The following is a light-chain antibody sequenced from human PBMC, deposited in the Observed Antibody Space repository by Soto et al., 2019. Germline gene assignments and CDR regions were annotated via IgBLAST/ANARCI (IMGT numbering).Light chain of an antibody. V-gene: IGLV7-43*01. J-gene: IGLJ2*01. CDR1: TGAVTSGYY. Sequence: QTVVTQEPSLTVSPGGTVTLTCASSTGAVTSGYYPNWFQQKPGQAPRALIYSTATNTPGPLPGSQAPSLGAKAALTLSGVQPEDEAEYYCLLYYGGAVVFGGGTKLTVL. CDR3: LLYYGGAVV. CDR2: STA.